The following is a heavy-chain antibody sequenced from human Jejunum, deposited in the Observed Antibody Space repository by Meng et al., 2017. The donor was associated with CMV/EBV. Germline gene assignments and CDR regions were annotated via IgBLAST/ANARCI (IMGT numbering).Heavy chain of an antibody. D-gene: IGHD2-21*01. Sequence: SGNTLSELSLHWVRQAPGKGLEWMGGFDPEDGETIYPQTFKGRVIMTEDTSTDTAYMQLSSLTSEDTAIYYCATDLGVVGISSGDSWGQGTLVTVSS. J-gene: IGHJ4*02. CDR2: FDPEDGET. V-gene: IGHV1-24*01. CDR1: GNTLSELS. CDR3: ATDLGVVGISSGDS.